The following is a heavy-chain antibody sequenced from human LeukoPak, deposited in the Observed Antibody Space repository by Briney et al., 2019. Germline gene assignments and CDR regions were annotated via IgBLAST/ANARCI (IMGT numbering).Heavy chain of an antibody. J-gene: IGHJ4*02. D-gene: IGHD3-10*01. CDR2: VFHTGST. V-gene: IGHV4-59*12. CDR3: ATGRVYYGSEY. Sequence: SETLSLTCTFPGGSINYYFWSWVRQPPGKRLEWLGYVFHTGSTDYNPSLMSRITISLDTSKNQFSLRLTSVTAADTAVYYCATGRVYYGSEYWSQGTLVTVSS. CDR1: GGSINYYF.